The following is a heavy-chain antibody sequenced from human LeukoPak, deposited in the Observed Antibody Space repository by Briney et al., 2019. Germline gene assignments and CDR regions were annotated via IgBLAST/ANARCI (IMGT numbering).Heavy chain of an antibody. CDR3: ARDRYSSSSDYYYYYMDV. D-gene: IGHD6-6*01. V-gene: IGHV3-66*02. CDR2: IYSGGRK. CDR1: GFTVSINY. J-gene: IGHJ6*03. Sequence: PGGSLRLSCAASGFTVSINYMSWVPQAPGKGLEGGSVIYSGGRKYYADCVKGRFTISRDNSKNTLYLQMNSLRAEDTAVYYCARDRYSSSSDYYYYYMDVWGKGTTVTVSS.